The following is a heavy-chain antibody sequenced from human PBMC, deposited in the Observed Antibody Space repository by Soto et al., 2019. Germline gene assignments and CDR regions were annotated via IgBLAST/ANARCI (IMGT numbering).Heavy chain of an antibody. Sequence: ASVKVSCKASGYTFTSYAMNWVRQAPGQGLEWMGWINTNTGNPTYAQGFTGRFVFSLDTSVSTAYLQICSLKAEDTAVYYCARGDYGGNFDAFDIWGQGTMVTVSS. CDR3: ARGDYGGNFDAFDI. D-gene: IGHD4-17*01. CDR1: GYTFTSYA. V-gene: IGHV7-4-1*01. CDR2: INTNTGNP. J-gene: IGHJ3*02.